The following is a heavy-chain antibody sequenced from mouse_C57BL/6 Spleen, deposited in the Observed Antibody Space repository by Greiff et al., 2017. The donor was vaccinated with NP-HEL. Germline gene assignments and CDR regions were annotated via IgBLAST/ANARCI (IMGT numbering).Heavy chain of an antibody. CDR2: ISYDGSN. D-gene: IGHD2-5*01. Sequence: EVQVVESGPGLVKPSQSLSLTCSVTGYSITSGYYWNWIRQFPGNKLEWMGYISYDGSNNYNPSLKNRISITRDTSKNQFFLKLNSVTTEDTATYYCARDYYSNYGFAYWGQGTLVTVSA. CDR1: GYSITSGYY. J-gene: IGHJ3*01. CDR3: ARDYYSNYGFAY. V-gene: IGHV3-6*01.